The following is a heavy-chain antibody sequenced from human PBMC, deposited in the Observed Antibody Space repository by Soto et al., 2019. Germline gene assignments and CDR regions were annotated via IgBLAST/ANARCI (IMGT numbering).Heavy chain of an antibody. Sequence: QVQLVQSGAEVKKPGSSVKVSCKASGGTFSSYAISWVRQAPGQGLEWMGGIIPIFGTANYAQKVQGRGTITADESTSTAYMELSSLRSEDTAVYYCASGSSWYTHYCYYGMDVWGQGTTVTVSS. V-gene: IGHV1-69*01. CDR1: GGTFSSYA. CDR3: ASGSSWYTHYCYYGMDV. D-gene: IGHD6-13*01. J-gene: IGHJ6*02. CDR2: IIPIFGTA.